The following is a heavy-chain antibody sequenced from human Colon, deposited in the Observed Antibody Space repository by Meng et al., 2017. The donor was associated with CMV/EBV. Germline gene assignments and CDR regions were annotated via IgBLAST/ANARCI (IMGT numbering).Heavy chain of an antibody. CDR1: GGSISSYY. CDR2: IYYSGST. CDR3: ARDLQTNAPV. D-gene: IGHD2-8*01. V-gene: IGHV4-59*01. Sequence: SETLSLTCTVSGGSISSYYWSWIRQPPGKGLEWIGYIYYSGSTNYNPSLKSRVTISVDTSKNQFSLKLSSVTTADTAVYYCARDLQTNAPVWGQGTLVTVSS. J-gene: IGHJ4*02.